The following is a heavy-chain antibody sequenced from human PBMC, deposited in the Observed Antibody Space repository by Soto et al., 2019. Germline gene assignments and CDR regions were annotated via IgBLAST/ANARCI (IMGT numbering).Heavy chain of an antibody. CDR3: ARVLVPAALGDYGMDV. D-gene: IGHD2-2*01. Sequence: GASVKVSCKASGYTFTSYEINWVRQATGQGLEWMGWMNPNSGNTGYAQKFQGRVTMTRNTSISTAYMELSSLRSEDTAVYYCARVLVPAALGDYGMDVWGQGTTVTVSS. CDR1: GYTFTSYE. V-gene: IGHV1-8*01. CDR2: MNPNSGNT. J-gene: IGHJ6*02.